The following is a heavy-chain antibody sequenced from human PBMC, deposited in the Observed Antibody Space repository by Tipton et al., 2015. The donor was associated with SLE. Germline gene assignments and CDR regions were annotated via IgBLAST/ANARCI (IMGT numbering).Heavy chain of an antibody. Sequence: TLSLTCTVSGGSISSGSYYWSWIRQHPGKGLEWIGYIYYSGSTHYNPSLKSRVTISVDTSKNQFSLKLSSVTAADTAVYYCARGSGGQELWFGSYYYYYYMDVWGKGTTVTVSS. CDR2: IYYSGST. D-gene: IGHD3-10*01. CDR1: GGSISSGSYY. CDR3: ARGSGGQELWFGSYYYYYYMDV. J-gene: IGHJ6*03. V-gene: IGHV4-31*03.